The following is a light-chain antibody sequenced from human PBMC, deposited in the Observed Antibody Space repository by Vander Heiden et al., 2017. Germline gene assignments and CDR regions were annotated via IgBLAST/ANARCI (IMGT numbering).Light chain of an antibody. Sequence: DIQMTQSPPSLSASVGDRVTITCRASQSISSYLNWYQQKPGKAPKLLIYAASSLQSGVPSRFSGSGSGTDFTLTISSLQPEDFATYYCHQSYRTPSFGQGTKLEIK. J-gene: IGKJ2*03. CDR3: HQSYRTPS. V-gene: IGKV1-39*01. CDR1: QSISSY. CDR2: AAS.